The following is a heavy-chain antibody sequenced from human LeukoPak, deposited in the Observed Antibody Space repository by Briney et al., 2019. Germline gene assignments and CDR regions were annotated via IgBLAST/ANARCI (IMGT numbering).Heavy chain of an antibody. J-gene: IGHJ3*02. CDR1: GGSISSYY. Sequence: PSETLSLTCTVSGGSISSYYWSWIRQPPGKGLEWIGYIYYSGSTNYNPSLKSRVTISVDTSKNQFSLKLSSVTAADTAVYYCASFDGKHDTFDIWGQGTMVTVSS. V-gene: IGHV4-59*01. CDR2: IYYSGST. CDR3: ASFDGKHDTFDI. D-gene: IGHD1-26*01.